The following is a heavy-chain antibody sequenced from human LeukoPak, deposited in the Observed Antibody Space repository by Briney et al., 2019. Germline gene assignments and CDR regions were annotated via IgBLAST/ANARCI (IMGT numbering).Heavy chain of an antibody. Sequence: GASVKVSCKASGYTFTSYDINWVRQATGQGLEWMGWMNPNSGNTNYAQKLQGRVTMTTDTSTSTAYMELRSLRSDDTAVYYCARDPIAVAGYDYWGQGTLVTVSS. V-gene: IGHV1-18*01. D-gene: IGHD6-19*01. J-gene: IGHJ4*02. CDR2: MNPNSGNT. CDR1: GYTFTSYD. CDR3: ARDPIAVAGYDY.